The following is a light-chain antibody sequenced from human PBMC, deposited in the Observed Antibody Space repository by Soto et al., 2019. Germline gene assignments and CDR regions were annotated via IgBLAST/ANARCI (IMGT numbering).Light chain of an antibody. CDR3: SSYTSSSTYV. J-gene: IGLJ1*01. CDR2: DDS. CDR1: SSDVGGYNY. V-gene: IGLV2-14*03. Sequence: QSALTQPASVSGSPGQSITISCTGTSSDVGGYNYVSWYQQHPGKVPKLMIYDDSNRPSGVSNRFSGSKSGNTASLTISGLQAEDEADYYCSSYTSSSTYVFGIGTKVTVL.